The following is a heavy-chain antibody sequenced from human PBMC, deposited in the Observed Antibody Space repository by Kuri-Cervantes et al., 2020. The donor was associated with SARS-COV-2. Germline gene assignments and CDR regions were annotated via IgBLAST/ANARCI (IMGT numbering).Heavy chain of an antibody. CDR2: TSGSGGST. J-gene: IGHJ1*01. CDR3: AKWGGYCSGGSCSLPFQH. V-gene: IGHV3-23*01. CDR1: GFTFSSYA. D-gene: IGHD2-15*01. Sequence: GESLKISCAASGFTFSSYAMSWVRQAPGKGLEWVSATSGSGGSTYYADSVKGRFTISRDNSKNTLYLQMNSLRAEDTAVYYCAKWGGYCSGGSCSLPFQHWGQGTLVTVSS.